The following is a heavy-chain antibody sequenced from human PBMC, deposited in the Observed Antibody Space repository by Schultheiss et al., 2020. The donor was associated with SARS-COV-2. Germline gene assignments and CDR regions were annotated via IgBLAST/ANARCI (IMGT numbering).Heavy chain of an antibody. D-gene: IGHD2-2*01. Sequence: SQTLSLTCTVSGGSISSYYWSWIRQPPGKGLEWIGYIYYSGSTNYNPSLKSRVTISVDTSKNQFSLKLSSVTAADTAVYYCARMERDQLLPHHDAFDIWGQGTMVTV. CDR1: GGSISSYY. CDR3: ARMERDQLLPHHDAFDI. V-gene: IGHV4-59*01. J-gene: IGHJ3*02. CDR2: IYYSGST.